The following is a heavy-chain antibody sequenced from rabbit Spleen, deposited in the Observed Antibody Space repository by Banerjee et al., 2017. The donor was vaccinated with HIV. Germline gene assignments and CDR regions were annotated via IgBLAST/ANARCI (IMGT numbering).Heavy chain of an antibody. CDR3: ARGVDTNNWGLDL. CDR1: GFSFSRSYY. Sequence: QEQLVESGGGLVQPEGSLTLTCTASGFSFSRSYYMCWVRQAPGKGLEWIGCIYTGNGRAYYANWAKGRFTISKTSSTTVTLQLTSLTAADTAMYFCARGVDTNNWGLDLWGPGTLVTVS. V-gene: IGHV1S45*01. J-gene: IGHJ4*01. CDR2: IYTGNGRA. D-gene: IGHD1-1*01.